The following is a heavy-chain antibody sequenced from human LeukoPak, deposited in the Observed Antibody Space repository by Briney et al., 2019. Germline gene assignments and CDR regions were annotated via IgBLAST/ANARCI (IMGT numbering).Heavy chain of an antibody. Sequence: GGSLRLSCAASGYTFSSYAMSWVRQAPGKGLEWVSAISGSGGSTYYAASVKGRFTVSRDNSKNTLYLQMSSLRAEDTAMYYCAKVRDTRDWYKDAFDIWGQGTRVTVSS. CDR3: AKVRDTRDWYKDAFDI. CDR1: GYTFSSYA. J-gene: IGHJ3*02. CDR2: ISGSGGST. V-gene: IGHV3-23*01. D-gene: IGHD6-19*01.